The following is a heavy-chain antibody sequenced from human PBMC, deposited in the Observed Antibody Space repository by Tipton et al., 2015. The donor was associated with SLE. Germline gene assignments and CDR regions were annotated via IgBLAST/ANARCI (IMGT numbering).Heavy chain of an antibody. J-gene: IGHJ5*02. D-gene: IGHD3-10*01. CDR3: ARDRTVRGPGWFDP. V-gene: IGHV4-38-2*02. CDR1: GYSISSGYY. Sequence: TLSLTCTVSGYSISSGYYWGWIRQPPGKGLEWIASIFHSGSTYFNPSLKSRVTISVDTSKNQFSLDLSSVSAADTAVYYCARDRTVRGPGWFDPWGQGTLVTVSS. CDR2: IFHSGST.